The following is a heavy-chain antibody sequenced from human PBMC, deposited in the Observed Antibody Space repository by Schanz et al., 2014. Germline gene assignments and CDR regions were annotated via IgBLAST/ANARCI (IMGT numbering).Heavy chain of an antibody. CDR1: GFNFSNYD. CDR2: ISWNSGSI. J-gene: IGHJ4*02. Sequence: VQLVESGGGVVQPGRSLRLSCAASGFNFSNYDIHWVRQAPGKGLEWVSSISWNSGSIDYADSVKGRFTISRDNAKNSLYLQMNSLRAEDTALYYCAKDGIMVQGVIWERYFDSWGQGTLVTVSS. CDR3: AKDGIMVQGVIWERYFDS. D-gene: IGHD3-10*01. V-gene: IGHV3-9*01.